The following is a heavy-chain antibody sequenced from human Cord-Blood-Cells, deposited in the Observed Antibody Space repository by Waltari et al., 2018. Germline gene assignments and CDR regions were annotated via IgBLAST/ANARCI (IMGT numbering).Heavy chain of an antibody. V-gene: IGHV4-39*01. J-gene: IGHJ2*01. CDR1: GGSISSSSYY. Sequence: QLQLQESGPGLVKPSETLSLTCTVSGGSISSSSYYWGWIRQPPGKGLEWIGSIYYSGGTYYNPSLKSRVTISVDPSKNQFSLKLSSVTAADTAVYYCARHPSSWWGGIEWYFDLWGRGTLVTVSS. CDR3: ARHPSSWWGGIEWYFDL. D-gene: IGHD2-15*01. CDR2: IYYSGGT.